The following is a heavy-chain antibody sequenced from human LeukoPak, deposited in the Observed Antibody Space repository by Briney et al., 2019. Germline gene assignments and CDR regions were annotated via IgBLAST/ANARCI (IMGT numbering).Heavy chain of an antibody. V-gene: IGHV4-31*03. CDR3: ARENYGSGRRMDY. CDR1: GGSVSSGSYY. Sequence: SETLSLTCTVSGGSVSSGSYYWSWIRQHPGKGLEWIGYIYYSGSTHYNPSLKSRVTIPVDTSKNQFSLKLSSVTAADTAVYYCARENYGSGRRMDYWGQGTLVTVSS. J-gene: IGHJ4*02. CDR2: IYYSGST. D-gene: IGHD3-10*01.